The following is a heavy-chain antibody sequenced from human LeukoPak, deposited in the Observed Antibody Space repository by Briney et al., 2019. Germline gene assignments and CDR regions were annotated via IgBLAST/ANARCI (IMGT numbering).Heavy chain of an antibody. J-gene: IGHJ3*02. CDR1: GFTFGSYG. CDR3: AREEENALDI. V-gene: IGHV3-33*07. D-gene: IGHD5-24*01. CDR2: IWYDGTNR. Sequence: GGSLRLSCAASGFTFGSYGMYWVRQAPGKGLEWVAVIWYDGTNRFYADSVKGRFTISRDNSKNTLYLQMNSLRTEDTAVYYCAREEENALDICGQGTMVTVSS.